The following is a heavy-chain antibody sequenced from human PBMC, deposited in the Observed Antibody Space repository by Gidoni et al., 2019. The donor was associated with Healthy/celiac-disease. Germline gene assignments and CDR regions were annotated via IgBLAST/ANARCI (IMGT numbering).Heavy chain of an antibody. J-gene: IGHJ4*02. CDR3: ARDDGSITIFGVVTQYYFDY. CDR2: ISSSSSYI. V-gene: IGHV3-21*01. D-gene: IGHD3-3*01. Sequence: EVQLVESGGGLVKPGGSLRLSCAASGFTFSSYSMNWVRQAPGKGLEWVSSISSSSSYIYYADSVKGRFTISRDNAKNSLYLQMNSLRAEDTAVYYCARDDGSITIFGVVTQYYFDYWGQGTLVTVSS. CDR1: GFTFSSYS.